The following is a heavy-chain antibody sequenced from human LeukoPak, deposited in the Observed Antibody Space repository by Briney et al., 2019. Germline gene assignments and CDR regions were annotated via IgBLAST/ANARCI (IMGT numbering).Heavy chain of an antibody. J-gene: IGHJ6*04. CDR2: IIPIFGTA. V-gene: IGHV1-69*06. Sequence: SVKVSCKASGGTFSRYAISWVRQAPGQGLEWMGGIIPIFGTANYAQKFQGRVTITADKSTSTAYMELSSLRSEDTAVYYCARGRWYYYGSGSYTPVKNYYYGMDVWGKGTTVTVSS. CDR1: GGTFSRYA. CDR3: ARGRWYYYGSGSYTPVKNYYYGMDV. D-gene: IGHD3-10*01.